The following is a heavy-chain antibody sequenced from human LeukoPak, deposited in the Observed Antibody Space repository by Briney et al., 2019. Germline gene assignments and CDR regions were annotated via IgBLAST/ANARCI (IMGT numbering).Heavy chain of an antibody. Sequence: GGSLRLSCAASGFTFSDYYMSWIRQAPGKGLVWVSRISIDGSTTNYADSVKGRFTISRDNAKNTLYLQMNSLRAEDTAVYYCARDRGSGSYDYWGQGTLVTVSS. D-gene: IGHD1-26*01. V-gene: IGHV3-74*01. CDR2: ISIDGSTT. CDR1: GFTFSDYY. J-gene: IGHJ4*02. CDR3: ARDRGSGSYDY.